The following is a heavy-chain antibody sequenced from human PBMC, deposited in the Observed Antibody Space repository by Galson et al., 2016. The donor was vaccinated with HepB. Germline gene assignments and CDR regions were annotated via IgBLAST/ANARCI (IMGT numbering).Heavy chain of an antibody. V-gene: IGHV1-69*06. D-gene: IGHD4-23*01. CDR3: ARDGIEGGGPDAFDL. CDR1: GGTFSSYP. Sequence: SVKVSCKASGGTFSSYPISWVRQAPGLGLEWMGGIMPIYGTANYAQRFQGRVTITADKAAAIGYMELNSLRPDDTAMYYCARDGIEGGGPDAFDLWGQGKVVIVSS. J-gene: IGHJ3*01. CDR2: IMPIYGTA.